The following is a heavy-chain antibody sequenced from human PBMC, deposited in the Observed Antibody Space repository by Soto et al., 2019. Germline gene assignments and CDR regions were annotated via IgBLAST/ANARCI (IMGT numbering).Heavy chain of an antibody. J-gene: IGHJ6*02. CDR1: GGSISSGDYY. V-gene: IGHV4-30-4*01. D-gene: IGHD2-8*01. CDR3: ARRGYCTNGVCYYGMVV. Sequence: PSETLSLTCTVSGGSISSGDYYWSWIRQPPGKGLEWIGYIYYSGSTYYNPSLKSRVTISVDTSKNQFSLKLSSVTAADTAVYYCARRGYCTNGVCYYGMVVWGQGTTVTVSS. CDR2: IYYSGST.